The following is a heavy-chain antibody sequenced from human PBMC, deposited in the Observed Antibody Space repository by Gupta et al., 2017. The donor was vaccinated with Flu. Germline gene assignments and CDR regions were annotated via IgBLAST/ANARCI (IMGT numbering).Heavy chain of an antibody. CDR3: AKSGYSYGRFDH. Sequence: YAIGWVRQAPGKGLEWVSGIRGSGTSTYYADSVKGRFTISRDNSKNTLYLQMNSLRAEDTAVYYCAKSGYSYGRFDHWGQGTLVTVSS. CDR2: IRGSGTST. J-gene: IGHJ4*02. CDR1: YA. D-gene: IGHD5-18*01. V-gene: IGHV3-23*01.